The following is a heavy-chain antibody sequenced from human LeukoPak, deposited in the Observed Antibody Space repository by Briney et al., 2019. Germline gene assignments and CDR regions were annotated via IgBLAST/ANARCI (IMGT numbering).Heavy chain of an antibody. D-gene: IGHD3-3*01. Sequence: PSETLSLTCTVSGGSISSYYWSWIRQPPGKGLEWIGYIYYSGSTNYNPSLKSRVTISVDTSKNQFSLKLSSVTAEDTAVYYCARDPRITIFGVVIPELILDYWGQGTLVTVSS. V-gene: IGHV4-59*01. CDR3: ARDPRITIFGVVIPELILDY. CDR1: GGSISSYY. J-gene: IGHJ4*02. CDR2: IYYSGST.